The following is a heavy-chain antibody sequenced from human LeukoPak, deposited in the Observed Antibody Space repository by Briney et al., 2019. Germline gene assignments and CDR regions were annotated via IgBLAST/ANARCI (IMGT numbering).Heavy chain of an antibody. CDR2: ISGSGGST. J-gene: IGHJ6*02. CDR1: GFTFSSYA. Sequence: GGSLRLSCAASGFTFSSYAMSWVRQAPGKGLEWVSAISGSGGSTYYADSVKGRFTISRDNSKNTLYLQMSSLRAEDTAVYYCAKDRGTRITMVRGVPLNGMDVWGQGTTVTVSS. D-gene: IGHD3-10*01. V-gene: IGHV3-23*01. CDR3: AKDRGTRITMVRGVPLNGMDV.